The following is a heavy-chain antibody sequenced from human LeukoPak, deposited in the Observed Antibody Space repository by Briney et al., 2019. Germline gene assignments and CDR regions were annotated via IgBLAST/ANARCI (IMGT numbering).Heavy chain of an antibody. CDR2: INPSGGST. CDR3: ARGEEYYYDSSGLGAFDI. V-gene: IGHV1-46*01. J-gene: IGHJ3*02. D-gene: IGHD3-22*01. CDR1: GYTFTSYY. Sequence: ASVKVSCKASGYTFTSYYMHWVRQAPGQGLEWMGIINPSGGSTSYAQKFQGRVTMTRDTSTSTVYMELSSLRSEDTAVYCCARGEEYYYDSSGLGAFDIWGQGTMVTVSS.